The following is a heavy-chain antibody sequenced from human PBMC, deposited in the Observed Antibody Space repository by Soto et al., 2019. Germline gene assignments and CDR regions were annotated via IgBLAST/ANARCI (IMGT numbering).Heavy chain of an antibody. CDR3: APHVSCSGGSCQYDAFAI. D-gene: IGHD2-15*01. CDR1: GFTVSSHA. V-gene: IGHV3-23*01. CDR2: ITADGGT. J-gene: IGHJ3*02. Sequence: EVQVLESGGGLVQPGGSLRLSCEGSGFTVSSHAMTWIRQAPGKGPEWASTITADGGTYYADSVKGRFAMSRDTSESTLYLQMNSLGAEDTAAYYCAPHVSCSGGSCQYDAFAIRGQGTMVTVSS.